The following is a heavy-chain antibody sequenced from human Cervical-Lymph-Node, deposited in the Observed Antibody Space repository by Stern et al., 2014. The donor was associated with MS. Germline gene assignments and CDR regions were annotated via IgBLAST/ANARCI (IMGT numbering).Heavy chain of an antibody. CDR1: GYTFATYG. V-gene: IGHV1-18*01. J-gene: IGHJ4*02. CDR3: ARDRSAWPSLDDAY. CDR2: ISAYNDNS. Sequence: QVQLVQSGAEVKKPGASVKVSCKASGYTFATYGISWVRQAPGQGLEWMGWISAYNDNSHSAQKFHGRVTMTTDTSTTTAYMELKSLRSDDTAVYYCARDRSAWPSLDDAYWGQGTLVTVSS. D-gene: IGHD6-19*01.